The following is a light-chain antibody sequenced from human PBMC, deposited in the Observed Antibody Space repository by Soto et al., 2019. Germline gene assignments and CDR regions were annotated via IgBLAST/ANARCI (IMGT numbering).Light chain of an antibody. CDR2: AAS. CDR1: QTITGW. Sequence: DIPMTQSPSSLSASVGDRVTIACRASQTITGWLNWYQQKPGKAPKLLIYAASTLKRGVPSRFSGIGSGTDVTLTISSLHPEDFATYYCQQSHGIPYTFGQGTKLEIK. CDR3: QQSHGIPYT. J-gene: IGKJ2*01. V-gene: IGKV1-39*01.